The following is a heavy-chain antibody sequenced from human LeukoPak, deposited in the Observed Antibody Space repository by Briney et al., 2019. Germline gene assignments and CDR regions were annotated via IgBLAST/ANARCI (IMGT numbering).Heavy chain of an antibody. D-gene: IGHD1/OR15-1a*01. V-gene: IGHV4-4*07. CDR2: IYAGGST. Sequence: SETLSLTCTVSDGSISNFYWSWIRQPAGKGLEWIGRIYAGGSTNYNPSLKSRVTLPVDTSKNQFSLKLSSVTAADTAVYYCARDIWKNDDGSSDIWGQGTMVTVSS. J-gene: IGHJ3*02. CDR1: DGSISNFY. CDR3: ARDIWKNDDGSSDI.